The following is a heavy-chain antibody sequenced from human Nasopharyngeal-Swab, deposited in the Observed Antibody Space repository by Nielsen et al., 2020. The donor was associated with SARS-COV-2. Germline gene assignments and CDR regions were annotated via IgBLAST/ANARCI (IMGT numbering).Heavy chain of an antibody. CDR3: ARYADYYDSSGYAY. Sequence: GESLKISCAASGFTFSSYAMSWVRQDPGKGLEWVDVISGSGGSTYYADSVKGRFTISRDNSKNTIYLQMNSLRAEDTSVYYCARYADYYDSSGYAYWGHGTLVTVSS. D-gene: IGHD3-22*01. V-gene: IGHV3-23*01. CDR2: ISGSGGST. CDR1: GFTFSSYA. J-gene: IGHJ4*01.